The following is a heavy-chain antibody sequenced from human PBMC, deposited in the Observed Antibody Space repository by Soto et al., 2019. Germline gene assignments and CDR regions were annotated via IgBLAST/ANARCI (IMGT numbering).Heavy chain of an antibody. CDR2: INPSGGSR. D-gene: IGHD4-17*01. V-gene: IGHV1-46*01. CDR3: ARDTSQNYGIQAARSCRSH. CDR1: GFSFSDYF. J-gene: IGHJ1*01. Sequence: ASVKVSCKASGFSFSDYFMHWVRQAPGQGLEWMGIINPSGGSRNYAQKFQGRVTITRDTSTRTVYMDLSSLRYEDTDVYYCARDTSQNYGIQAARSCRSHWGQRT.